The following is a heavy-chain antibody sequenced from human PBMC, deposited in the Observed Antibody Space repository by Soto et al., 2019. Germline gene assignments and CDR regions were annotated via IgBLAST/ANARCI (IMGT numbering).Heavy chain of an antibody. J-gene: IGHJ4*02. D-gene: IGHD2-8*01. CDR2: IKQDGSEK. CDR3: ARVRDCTNGVCYIGYYFDY. Sequence: PGGSLRLSCAASGFTFSSYWRSWVRQAPGKGLEWVANIKQDGSEKYYVDSVKGRFTISRDNAKNSLYLQMNSLRAEDTAVYYCARVRDCTNGVCYIGYYFDYWGQGTLVTVSS. V-gene: IGHV3-7*01. CDR1: GFTFSSYW.